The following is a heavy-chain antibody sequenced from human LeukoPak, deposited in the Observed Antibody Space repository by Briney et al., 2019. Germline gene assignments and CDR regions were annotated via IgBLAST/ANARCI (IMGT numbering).Heavy chain of an antibody. J-gene: IGHJ5*02. CDR1: GYTFTSYA. D-gene: IGHD3-22*01. CDR3: ARDPYYYDSSGKSSRFDP. CDR2: INPNSGGT. V-gene: IGHV1-3*01. Sequence: GASVKVSCKASGYTFTSYAMHWVRQAPGQRLEWMGWINPNSGGTNYAQKFQGRVTVTRDTSTSTVYMELSSLRSEDTAVYYCARDPYYYDSSGKSSRFDPWGQGTLVTVSS.